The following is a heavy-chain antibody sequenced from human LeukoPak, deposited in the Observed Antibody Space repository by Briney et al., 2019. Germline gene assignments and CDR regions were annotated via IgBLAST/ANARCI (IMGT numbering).Heavy chain of an antibody. V-gene: IGHV5-51*01. CDR3: ARLQPNDQSYYYYMDV. CDR1: GFTFTNYW. CDR2: IYPGDSDT. J-gene: IGHJ6*03. Sequence: GESLKISCKGSGFTFTNYWIGWVRQMPGKGLEWMGIIYPGDSDTRYSPSFQGQVTISADKSISTASLQWSSLKASDTAMYYCARLQPNDQSYYYYMDVWGKGTTVTVSS. D-gene: IGHD1-1*01.